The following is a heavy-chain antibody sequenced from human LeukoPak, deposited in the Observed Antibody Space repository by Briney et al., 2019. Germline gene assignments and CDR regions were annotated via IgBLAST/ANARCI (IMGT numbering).Heavy chain of an antibody. CDR3: ARVHSYYDFWSGYIDY. J-gene: IGHJ4*02. CDR2: ISWNSGSI. CDR1: GFTFDDYA. Sequence: GRSLRLSCAASGFTFDDYAMHWVRQAPGKGLEWVSGISWNSGSIGYADSVKGRFTISRDNAKNSLYLQMNSLRAEDTAVYYCARVHSYYDFWSGYIDYWGQGTLVTVSS. V-gene: IGHV3-9*01. D-gene: IGHD3-3*01.